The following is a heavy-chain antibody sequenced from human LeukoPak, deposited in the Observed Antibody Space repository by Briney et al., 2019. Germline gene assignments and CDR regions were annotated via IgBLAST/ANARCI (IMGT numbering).Heavy chain of an antibody. CDR2: INPSGGST. V-gene: IGHV1-46*01. CDR1: GYTFTSYY. CDR3: ARAKGGYYYDSSGFRWGYFDY. Sequence: ASVKVSCKASGYTFTSYYMHWARQAPGQGLEWMGIINPSGGSTSYAQKFQGRVTMTRDTSTSTVYMELSSLRSEDTAVYYCARAKGGYYYDSSGFRWGYFDYWGQGTLVTVSS. J-gene: IGHJ4*02. D-gene: IGHD3-22*01.